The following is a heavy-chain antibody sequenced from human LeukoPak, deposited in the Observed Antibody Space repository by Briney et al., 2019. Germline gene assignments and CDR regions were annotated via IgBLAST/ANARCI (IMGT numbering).Heavy chain of an antibody. D-gene: IGHD6-19*01. CDR2: ISGSGGST. CDR1: GFTFSSYA. J-gene: IGHJ4*02. V-gene: IGHV3-23*01. CDR3: AKDLEQWLASNFDY. Sequence: GGSLRLSCAASGFTFSSYAMSWVRQAPGKGLEWVSGISGSGGSTYYADSVKGRFTISRDNSKNTLYLQMNSLRAEDTAVYYCAKDLEQWLASNFDYWGQGTLVTVSS.